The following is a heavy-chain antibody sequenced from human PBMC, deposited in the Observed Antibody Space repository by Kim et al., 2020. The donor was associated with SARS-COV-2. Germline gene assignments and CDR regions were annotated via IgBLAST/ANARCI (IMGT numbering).Heavy chain of an antibody. J-gene: IGHJ3*02. CDR2: DT. D-gene: IGHD2-15*01. CDR3: ARQGGSGAFDI. V-gene: IGHV5-51*01. Sequence: DTKYSPSFEGQVTFSPDTSISTAYLQWSSLKASDTAMYYCARQGGSGAFDIWGQGTMVTVSS.